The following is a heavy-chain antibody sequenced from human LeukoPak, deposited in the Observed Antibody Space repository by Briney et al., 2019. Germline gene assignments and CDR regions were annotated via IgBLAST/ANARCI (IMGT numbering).Heavy chain of an antibody. D-gene: IGHD6-6*01. CDR2: IYYSGST. CDR1: GGSISSGSYY. Sequence: KTSETLSLTCTVSGGSISSGSYYWGWIRQPPGKGLEWIGSIYYSGSTYYNPSLKSRVTISVDTSKNQFSLKLSSVTAADTAVYYCARRSKYSSSGGDYWGQGTLVTVSS. J-gene: IGHJ4*02. CDR3: ARRSKYSSSGGDY. V-gene: IGHV4-39*01.